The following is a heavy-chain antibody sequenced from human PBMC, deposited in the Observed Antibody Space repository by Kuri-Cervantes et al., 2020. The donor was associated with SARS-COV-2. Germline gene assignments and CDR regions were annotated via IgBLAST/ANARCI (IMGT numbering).Heavy chain of an antibody. J-gene: IGHJ4*02. V-gene: IGHV3-23*01. CDR2: ISGSGGST. CDR1: GFTFSSYA. CDR3: AKASYYYYVPDY. Sequence: GGSLRLSCAASGFTFSSYAMSWCRQAPGKGLEWVSGISGSGGSTYYADSVKGRFTISRDNSKNKLYLQMNSLRAEYTAVYYCAKASYYYYVPDYWGQGTLVTVSS. D-gene: IGHD3-16*01.